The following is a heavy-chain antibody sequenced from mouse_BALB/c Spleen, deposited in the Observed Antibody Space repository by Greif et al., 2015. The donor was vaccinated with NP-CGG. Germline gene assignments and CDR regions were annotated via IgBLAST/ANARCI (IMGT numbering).Heavy chain of an antibody. J-gene: IGHJ4*01. CDR1: GFTFSSFG. CDR3: ARDDYDYAMDY. D-gene: IGHD2-4*01. CDR2: ISGGSSTI. Sequence: EVKLQESGGGLVQPGGSRKLSCAASGFTFSSFGMHWVRQAPEKGLEWVAYISGGSSTIYYADTVKGRFTISRDNPKNTLFLQMTSLRSEDTAMYYCARDDYDYAMDYWGQGTSVTVSS. V-gene: IGHV5-17*02.